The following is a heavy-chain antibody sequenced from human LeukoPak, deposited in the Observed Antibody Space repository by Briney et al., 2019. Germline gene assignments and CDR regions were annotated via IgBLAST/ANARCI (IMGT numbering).Heavy chain of an antibody. CDR2: IYTSGST. CDR1: GGSISSYY. V-gene: IGHV4-4*07. Sequence: SETLSLTCTVSGGSISSYYWSWIRQPAGKGLEWIGRIYTSGSTNYNPSPKSRVTMSVDTSKNQFSLKLSSVTAADTAVYYCARDGGSGSYYYAPYMDVWGKGTTVTVSS. J-gene: IGHJ6*03. D-gene: IGHD3-10*01. CDR3: ARDGGSGSYYYAPYMDV.